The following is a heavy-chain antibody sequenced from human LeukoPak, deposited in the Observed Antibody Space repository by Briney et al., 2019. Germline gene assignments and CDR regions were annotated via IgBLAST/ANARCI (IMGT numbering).Heavy chain of an antibody. CDR1: GFTFSSSS. D-gene: IGHD4-23*01. V-gene: IGHV3-48*01. J-gene: IGHJ4*02. CDR3: ASLSYGGNSDY. Sequence: GGSLRLSCAASGFTFSSSSINWVRQAPGKGLEWISYISSSSSTIKYADSVKGRFTISRDNAKNSLYLQMNSLRAEDTAVYYCASLSYGGNSDYWGRGTLVTVSS. CDR2: ISSSSSTI.